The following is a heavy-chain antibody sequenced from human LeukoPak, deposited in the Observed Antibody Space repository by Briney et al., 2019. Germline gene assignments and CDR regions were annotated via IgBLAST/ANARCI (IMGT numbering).Heavy chain of an antibody. Sequence: QAGGSLRLSCAASGFTVSSNYMSWVRQAPGKGLEWVSVIYSGGSTYYADSVKGRFTISRDNSKNTLYLQMNSLRAEDTAVYYCARRDPYYYDSSGYYPFVYWGQGTLVTVSS. D-gene: IGHD3-22*01. CDR2: IYSGGST. V-gene: IGHV3-66*04. J-gene: IGHJ4*02. CDR3: ARRDPYYYDSSGYYPFVY. CDR1: GFTVSSNY.